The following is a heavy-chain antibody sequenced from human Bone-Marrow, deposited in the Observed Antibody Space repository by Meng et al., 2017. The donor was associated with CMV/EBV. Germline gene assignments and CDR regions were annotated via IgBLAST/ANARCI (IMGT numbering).Heavy chain of an antibody. CDR2: IYYSGST. J-gene: IGHJ4*02. CDR3: ARDRGSGWFDY. D-gene: IGHD6-19*01. CDR1: GGSISSGDYY. V-gene: IGHV4-30-4*01. Sequence: QLQLQESGPGLVKPSQTLSLTCTVSGGSISSGDYYWSWIRQPPGKGLEWIGSIYYSGSTYYNPSLKSRVTISVDTSKNQFSLKLTSVTAADTAVYYCARDRGSGWFDYWGQGTLVTVSS.